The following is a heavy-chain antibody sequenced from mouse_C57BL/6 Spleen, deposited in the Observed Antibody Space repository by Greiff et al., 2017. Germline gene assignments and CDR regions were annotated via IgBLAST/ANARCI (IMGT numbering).Heavy chain of an antibody. D-gene: IGHD1-1*01. Sequence: QVQLKQSGPELVKPGASVKISCKASGYAFSSSWMNWVKQRPGKGLEWIGRIYPGDGDTNYNGKFKGKATLTADKSSSTAYMQLSSLTSEDSAVYFCARTYYYGSSYEGFAYWGQGTLVTVSA. CDR1: GYAFSSSW. V-gene: IGHV1-82*01. CDR3: ARTYYYGSSYEGFAY. CDR2: IYPGDGDT. J-gene: IGHJ3*01.